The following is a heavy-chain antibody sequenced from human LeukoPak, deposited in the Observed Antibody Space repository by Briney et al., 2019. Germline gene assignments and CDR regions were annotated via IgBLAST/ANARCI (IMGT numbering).Heavy chain of an antibody. Sequence: GASVKVSCKASGYTFTSYGISWVRQAPGQGLEWMGWISAYNGNTDYAQKLQGRVTMTTDTSTSTAYMELRSLRSDDTAVYYCARDQGRLSPYYFDYWGQGTLVTVSS. CDR2: ISAYNGNT. V-gene: IGHV1-18*01. J-gene: IGHJ4*02. D-gene: IGHD3-16*02. CDR3: ARDQGRLSPYYFDY. CDR1: GYTFTSYG.